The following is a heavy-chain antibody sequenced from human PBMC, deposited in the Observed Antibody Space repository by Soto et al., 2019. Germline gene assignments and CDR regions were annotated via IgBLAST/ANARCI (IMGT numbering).Heavy chain of an antibody. Sequence: EVQLVESGGGLVQPGGSLRLSCAASGFTFSTYWMHWVRQPPGKGLVWVSSINNDGSNTAYADSVKGRFTISRDNDQSALYLQMNRLRAEDTAVYYCARDPLIGTTDYGLDVWGQGTTVSVSS. D-gene: IGHD1-7*01. V-gene: IGHV3-74*01. CDR2: INNDGSNT. CDR3: ARDPLIGTTDYGLDV. CDR1: GFTFSTYW. J-gene: IGHJ6*02.